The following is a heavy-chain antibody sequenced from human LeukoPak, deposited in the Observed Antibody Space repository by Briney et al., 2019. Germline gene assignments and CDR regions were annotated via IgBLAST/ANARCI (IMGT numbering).Heavy chain of an antibody. CDR3: AKDQDVGIDY. CDR1: GFTFSSYG. V-gene: IGHV3-30*18. D-gene: IGHD1-26*01. CDR2: ISYDGSNK. Sequence: GGSLRLSCAASGFTFSSYGMHWVRQAPGKGLGWVAVISYDGSNKYYADSVKGRFTISRDNSKNTLYLQMNSLRAEDTAVYYCAKDQDVGIDYWGQGTLVTVSS. J-gene: IGHJ4*02.